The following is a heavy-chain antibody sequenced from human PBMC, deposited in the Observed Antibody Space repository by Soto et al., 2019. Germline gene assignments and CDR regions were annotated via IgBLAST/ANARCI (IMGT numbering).Heavy chain of an antibody. CDR2: ISSSSSTI. CDR1: RFTFSTYS. D-gene: IGHD6-13*01. CDR3: ARDEGYSSSWPPY. Sequence: GSLRLSCEASRFTFSTYSINWVLPTPGKGLEWVSYISSSSSTIYYADSVKGRFTISRDNSKNTLYLQMNSLRAEDTAVYYCARDEGYSSSWPPYWGQGTLVTVSS. V-gene: IGHV3-48*01. J-gene: IGHJ4*02.